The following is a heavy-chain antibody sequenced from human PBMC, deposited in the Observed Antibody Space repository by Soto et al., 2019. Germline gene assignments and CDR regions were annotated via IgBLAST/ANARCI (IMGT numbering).Heavy chain of an antibody. J-gene: IGHJ4*02. CDR3: ARGRKGFSSSCYVD. D-gene: IGHD6-13*01. CDR1: CGSFSGYY. V-gene: IGHV4-34*01. Sequence: SETLSLTCAVYCGSFSGYYWTWIRQPPGKGLEWIGEINDSGGTDYNPSLKSRVTISLDTSKNQLSLKLSSVTAADTAVYYCARGRKGFSSSCYVDWGQGTLVTVSS. CDR2: INDSGGT.